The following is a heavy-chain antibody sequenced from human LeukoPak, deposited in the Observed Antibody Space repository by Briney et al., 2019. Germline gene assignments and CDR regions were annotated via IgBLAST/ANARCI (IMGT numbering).Heavy chain of an antibody. CDR2: IYTSGST. D-gene: IGHD2-8*02. Sequence: SETLSLTCTVSGGSISSYYWSWIRQPAGKGLEWIGCIYTSGSTNYNPSLKSRVTMSVDTSKNQFSLKLSSVTAADTAVYYCARVLKPGNWFDPWGQGTLVTVSS. CDR3: ARVLKPGNWFDP. CDR1: GGSISSYY. J-gene: IGHJ5*02. V-gene: IGHV4-4*07.